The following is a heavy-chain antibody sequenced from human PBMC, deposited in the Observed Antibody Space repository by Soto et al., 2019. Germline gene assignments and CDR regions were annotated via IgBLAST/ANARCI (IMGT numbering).Heavy chain of an antibody. Sequence: SETLSLTCTVSGGSISSYYWSWIRQPPGKGLEWIGYIYYSGSTNYNPSLKSRVAMSVDTSKNQFSLKLRSVIVADTAVYHCARFVRSCSATTCSTRADVWGQGITVTVSS. CDR2: IYYSGST. J-gene: IGHJ6*02. CDR3: ARFVRSCSATTCSTRADV. D-gene: IGHD2-2*01. V-gene: IGHV4-59*01. CDR1: GGSISSYY.